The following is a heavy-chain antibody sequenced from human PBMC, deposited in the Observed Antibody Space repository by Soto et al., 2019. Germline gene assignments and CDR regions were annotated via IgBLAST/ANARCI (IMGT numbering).Heavy chain of an antibody. J-gene: IGHJ4*02. V-gene: IGHV5-10-1*01. CDR3: ARQIYDSDTGPNFQYYFDS. CDR1: GYSCAGYW. CDR2: IDPSDSQT. Sequence: GESLKISCNGAGYSCAGYWISWVRQKPGKGLEWMGRIDPSDSQTYYSPSFRGHVTISVTKSITTVFLQWSSLRASDTAMYYCARQIYDSDTGPNFQYYFDSWGQGTPVTVPP. D-gene: IGHD3-22*01.